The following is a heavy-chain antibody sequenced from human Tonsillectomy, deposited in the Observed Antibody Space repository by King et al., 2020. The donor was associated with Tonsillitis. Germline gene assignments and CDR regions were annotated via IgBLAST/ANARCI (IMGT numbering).Heavy chain of an antibody. V-gene: IGHV3-9*01. CDR1: GFTFDDYA. CDR3: ARELHVGYCRSTTCSSGFDL. Sequence: VQLVESGGGLVQPGRSLRLSCAASGFTFDDYAMHWVRQGPGKGLEWVSGISWNSGSIDYADSVEGRFTISIDTAKNSPYLQMTRLRPEDKALYYCARELHVGYCRSTTCSSGFDLWGQGTMVTVS. D-gene: IGHD2-2*01. J-gene: IGHJ3*01. CDR2: ISWNSGSI.